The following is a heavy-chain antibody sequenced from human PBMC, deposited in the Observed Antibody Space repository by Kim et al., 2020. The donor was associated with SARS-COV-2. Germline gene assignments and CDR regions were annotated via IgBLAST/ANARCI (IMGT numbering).Heavy chain of an antibody. D-gene: IGHD6-19*01. Sequence: GGSLRLSCAASGFTFDDYAMHWVRQAPGKGLEWVSGISWNSGSIGYADSVKGRFTISRDNAKNSLYLQMNSLRAEDTALYYCAKDKNGIAVAGIIAFDIWGQGTMVTVSS. CDR2: ISWNSGSI. CDR1: GFTFDDYA. CDR3: AKDKNGIAVAGIIAFDI. V-gene: IGHV3-9*01. J-gene: IGHJ3*02.